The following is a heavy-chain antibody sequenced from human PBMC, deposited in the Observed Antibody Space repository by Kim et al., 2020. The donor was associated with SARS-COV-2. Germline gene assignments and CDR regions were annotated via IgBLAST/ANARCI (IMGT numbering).Heavy chain of an antibody. CDR1: GGSISSYY. J-gene: IGHJ5*02. D-gene: IGHD6-6*01. CDR3: ARVRGSSPDYNWFDP. V-gene: IGHV4-59*01. CDR2: IYYSGST. Sequence: SETLSLTCTVSGGSISSYYWSWIRQPPGKGLEWIGYIYYSGSTNYNPSLKSRVTISVDTSKNQFSLKLSSVTAADTAVYYCARVRGSSPDYNWFDPWGQGTLVTVSS.